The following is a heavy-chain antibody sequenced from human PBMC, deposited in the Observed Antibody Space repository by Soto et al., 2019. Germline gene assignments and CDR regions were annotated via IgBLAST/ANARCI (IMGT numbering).Heavy chain of an antibody. CDR1: GFTFSTAW. Sequence: EVQLVESGGGLVKPGGSLRLSCAASGFTFSTAWISWVRQAPGKGLEWVGRIKRKTDGGTKDYAAPVKGRFTISRDDSDNTVYLQMTSLKIEDTAVYYCATGGHFYGDCGQGTLVTVSS. V-gene: IGHV3-15*01. CDR2: IKRKTDGGTK. D-gene: IGHD3-10*01. CDR3: ATGGHFYGD. J-gene: IGHJ4*02.